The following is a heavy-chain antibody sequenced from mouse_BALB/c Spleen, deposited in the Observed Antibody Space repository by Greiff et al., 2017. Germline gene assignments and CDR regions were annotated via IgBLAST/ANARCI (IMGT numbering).Heavy chain of an antibody. Sequence: EVKLVESGGGLVQPGGSLRLSCATSGFTFTDYYMSWVRQPPGKALEWLGFIRNKANGYTTEYSASVKGRFTISRDNSQSILYLQMNTLRAEDSATYYCARDIGYGGSAYWGQGTLVTVSA. CDR2: IRNKANGYTT. V-gene: IGHV7-3*02. CDR1: GFTFTDYY. CDR3: ARDIGYGGSAY. D-gene: IGHD2-14*01. J-gene: IGHJ3*01.